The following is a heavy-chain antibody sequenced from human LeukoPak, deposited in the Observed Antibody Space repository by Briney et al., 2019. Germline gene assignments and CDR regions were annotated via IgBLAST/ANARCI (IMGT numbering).Heavy chain of an antibody. Sequence: PSETLSLTCTVSGVSISNYYWSWIRQPPGKGLEWIGYIHYSGSTSYNPSLKSRVTISVDTSKKQFSLKLSSVTAVDTAVYYCARVEEGYGSGRRENYYYYYMDVWGKGTTVTISS. CDR1: GVSISNYY. J-gene: IGHJ6*03. CDR3: ARVEEGYGSGRRENYYYYYMDV. D-gene: IGHD3-10*01. V-gene: IGHV4-59*01. CDR2: IHYSGST.